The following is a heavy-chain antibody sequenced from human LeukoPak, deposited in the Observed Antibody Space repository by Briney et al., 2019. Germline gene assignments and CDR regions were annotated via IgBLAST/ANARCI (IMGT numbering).Heavy chain of an antibody. CDR2: ISGSGGST. CDR1: GFTFSSYA. D-gene: IGHD3-16*01. J-gene: IGHJ5*02. Sequence: GGSLRLSCAASGFTFSSYAMSWVRQAPGKGLEWVSAISGSGGSTYYADSVKGRFTISRDNAKNSLYLQMNSLRAEDTAVYYCARPHSGTYYDYVWGRNWFDPWGQGTLVTVSS. V-gene: IGHV3-23*01. CDR3: ARPHSGTYYDYVWGRNWFDP.